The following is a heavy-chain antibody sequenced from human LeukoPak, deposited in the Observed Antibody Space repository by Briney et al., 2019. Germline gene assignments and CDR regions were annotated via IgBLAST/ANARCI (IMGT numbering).Heavy chain of an antibody. Sequence: SETLPLTCTVSGGSIRNSYWSWIRQPAGKGLEWIGRIYSSGSAGYNPSLKSRVTMSVDTSKNQFSQRLDSVTAADTAVYYCARGAANIYYYYLDVWGNGTTVTVSS. CDR2: IYSSGSA. V-gene: IGHV4-4*07. CDR3: ARGAANIYYYYLDV. J-gene: IGHJ6*03. D-gene: IGHD2-15*01. CDR1: GGSIRNSY.